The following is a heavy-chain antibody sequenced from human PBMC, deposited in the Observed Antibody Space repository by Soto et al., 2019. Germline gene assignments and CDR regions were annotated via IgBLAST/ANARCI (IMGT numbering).Heavy chain of an antibody. CDR2: ISYDGSNK. V-gene: IGHV3-30*18. CDR1: GFTFSSYG. J-gene: IGHJ6*02. Sequence: PGGSLRLSCAASGFTFSSYGMHWVRQAPGKGLEWVAVISYDGSNKYYADSVKGRFTISRDNSKNTLYLQMNSLRAEDTAVYYCAKDRVVYYYYGMDVWGQGTTVTVSS. CDR3: AKDRVVYYYYGMDV. D-gene: IGHD3-3*01.